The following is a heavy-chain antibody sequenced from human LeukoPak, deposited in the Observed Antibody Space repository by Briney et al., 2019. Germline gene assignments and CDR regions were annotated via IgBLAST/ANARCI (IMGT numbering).Heavy chain of an antibody. CDR2: INTNTGNP. CDR1: GYTFTSYA. D-gene: IGHD1-26*01. CDR3: TRDFIVGASDAFDI. J-gene: IGHJ3*02. V-gene: IGHV7-4-1*02. Sequence: ASVKVSCKASGYTFTSYAMNWVRQAPGQGLEWMGWINTNTGNPTYAQGFTGRFVFSLDTSVTTAYLQISNLKAEDTAVYYCTRDFIVGASDAFDIWGQGTMVTVSS.